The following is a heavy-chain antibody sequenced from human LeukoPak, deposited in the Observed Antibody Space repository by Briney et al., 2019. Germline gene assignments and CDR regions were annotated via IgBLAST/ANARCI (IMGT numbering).Heavy chain of an antibody. V-gene: IGHV4-61*01. J-gene: IGHJ1*01. CDR3: ARDGGSYSDIAEYFQH. Sequence: SETPSLPCTVSGGSVSSGPYYWSWIRQPPGKGLEWIEYIYHSGNTNYNPSLKSRVTISVDRSKNQFSLKLSSVTAADTAVYYCARDGGSYSDIAEYFQHWGQGTLVTVSS. CDR2: IYHSGNT. D-gene: IGHD4-17*01. CDR1: GGSVSSGPYY.